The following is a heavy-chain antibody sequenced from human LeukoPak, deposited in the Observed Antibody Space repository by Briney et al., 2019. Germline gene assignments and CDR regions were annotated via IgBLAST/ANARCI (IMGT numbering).Heavy chain of an antibody. V-gene: IGHV3-11*05. CDR3: ARVRSSGSPLDY. J-gene: IGHJ4*02. CDR2: ISKSSSST. Sequence: GGSLRLSCAASGFTFSDYYMSWIRQAPGKGLEWVLYISKSSSSTNYADSVKGRFSISRDNAKNSLYPQLNSLTVEDTAVYYCARVRSSGSPLDYWGQGTLVTVSS. D-gene: IGHD3-10*01. CDR1: GFTFSDYY.